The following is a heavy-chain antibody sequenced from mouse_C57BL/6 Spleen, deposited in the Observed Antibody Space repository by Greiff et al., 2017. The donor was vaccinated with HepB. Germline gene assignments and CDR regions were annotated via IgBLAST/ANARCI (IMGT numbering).Heavy chain of an antibody. CDR1: GFTFNTYA. CDR2: IRSKSSNYAT. D-gene: IGHD2-3*01. Sequence: EVQLVESGGGLVQPKGSLKLSCAASGFTFNTYAMHWVRQAPGKGLEWVARIRSKSSNYATYYADSVKDRFTISRDDSQSMLYLQMNNLKTEDTAMDCCVRGGDGYYPFAYWGQGTLVTVSA. J-gene: IGHJ3*01. CDR3: VRGGDGYYPFAY. V-gene: IGHV10-3*01.